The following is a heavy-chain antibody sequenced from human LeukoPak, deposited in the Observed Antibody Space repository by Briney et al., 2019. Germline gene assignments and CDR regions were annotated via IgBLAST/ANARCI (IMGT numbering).Heavy chain of an antibody. V-gene: IGHV1-46*01. CDR2: INPSGGST. CDR1: GYTFTSYY. CDR3: ARGRMYYDFWSGYYPNNWFDP. D-gene: IGHD3-3*01. Sequence: GASVKVSCKASGYTFTSYYMHWVRQAPGQGLEWMGIINPSGGSTSYAQKFQGRVTITRNTSISTAYMELSSLRSEDTAVYYCARGRMYYDFWSGYYPNNWFDPWGQGTLVTVSS. J-gene: IGHJ5*02.